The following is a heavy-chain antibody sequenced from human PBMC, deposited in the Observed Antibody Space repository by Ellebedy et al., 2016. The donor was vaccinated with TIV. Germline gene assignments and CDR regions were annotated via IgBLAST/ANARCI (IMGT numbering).Heavy chain of an antibody. D-gene: IGHD6-19*01. V-gene: IGHV1-46*01. CDR2: INPSGGST. Sequence: AASVKVSCKASGYTFTSYYIHWARQAPGQGLEWMGIINPSGGSTSYAQKFQGRVTMTRDTSTSTVYMELSSLRSEDTAVYYCAVIAVAGWAFDYWGQGTLVTVSS. J-gene: IGHJ4*02. CDR1: GYTFTSYY. CDR3: AVIAVAGWAFDY.